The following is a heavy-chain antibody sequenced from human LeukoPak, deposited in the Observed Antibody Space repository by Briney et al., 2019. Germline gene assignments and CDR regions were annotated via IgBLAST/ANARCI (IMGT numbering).Heavy chain of an antibody. CDR1: GGSISSYY. CDR3: ARRTYDLWSGDYTGAFDI. CDR2: IYYSGST. J-gene: IGHJ3*02. V-gene: IGHV4-59*01. Sequence: SETLSLTCTVSGGSISSYYWSWIRQPPGKGLEWIGYIYYSGSTNYNPSLKSRVTISIDTSKNQFSLELNSVTAADTAVYYCARRTYDLWSGDYTGAFDIWGQGTMVTVSS. D-gene: IGHD3-3*01.